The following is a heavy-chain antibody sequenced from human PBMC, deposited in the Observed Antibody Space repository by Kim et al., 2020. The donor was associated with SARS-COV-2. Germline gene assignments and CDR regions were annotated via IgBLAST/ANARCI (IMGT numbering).Heavy chain of an antibody. J-gene: IGHJ4*02. D-gene: IGHD2-21*02. V-gene: IGHV3-23*01. CDR3: AKGHLVVVTVPPNY. Sequence: ADSVKGRFTISRDNSKNTLYLQMNSLRAEDTAVYYCAKGHLVVVTVPPNYWGQGTLVTVSS.